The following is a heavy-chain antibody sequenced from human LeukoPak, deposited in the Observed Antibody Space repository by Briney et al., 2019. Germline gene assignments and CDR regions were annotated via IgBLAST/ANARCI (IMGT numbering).Heavy chain of an antibody. Sequence: GRSLRLSCAASGFTFSSCGMHWVRQAPGKGLEWVAVIWYDGSNKYYADSVKGRFTISRDNSKNTLYLQMNSLRAEDTAVYYCARDLDTAMVSYYYYGMDVWGQGTTVTVSS. CDR3: ARDLDTAMVSYYYYGMDV. CDR2: IWYDGSNK. D-gene: IGHD5-18*01. J-gene: IGHJ6*02. V-gene: IGHV3-33*01. CDR1: GFTFSSCG.